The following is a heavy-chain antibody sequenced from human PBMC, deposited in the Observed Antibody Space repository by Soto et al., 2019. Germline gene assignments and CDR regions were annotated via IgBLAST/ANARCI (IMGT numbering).Heavy chain of an antibody. CDR3: AKEGGYCSSTSCYGRVYY. D-gene: IGHD2-2*03. V-gene: IGHV3-23*01. Sequence: EVQLLESGGGLVQPGGSLRLSCAASGFTFSSYAMSWVRQAPGKGLEWVSAISGSGGSTYYADSVKGRFTISRDNSKNTVDLQMNSLRAEDTAVYYCAKEGGYCSSTSCYGRVYYWGQGTLVTVSS. CDR2: ISGSGGST. J-gene: IGHJ4*02. CDR1: GFTFSSYA.